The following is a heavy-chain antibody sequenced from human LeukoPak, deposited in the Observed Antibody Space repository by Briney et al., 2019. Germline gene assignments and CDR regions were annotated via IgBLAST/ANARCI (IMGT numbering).Heavy chain of an antibody. Sequence: ASVKVSCKASGYTFTSYDINWVRQATGQGLEWMGWMNPNSGNTGYAQKFQGRVTMTRNTSISTAYMELSSLRSEDTAVYYCARAKDYGGHNYYYGMDVWGKGTTVTVSS. J-gene: IGHJ6*04. CDR2: MNPNSGNT. V-gene: IGHV1-8*01. D-gene: IGHD4-23*01. CDR3: ARAKDYGGHNYYYGMDV. CDR1: GYTFTSYD.